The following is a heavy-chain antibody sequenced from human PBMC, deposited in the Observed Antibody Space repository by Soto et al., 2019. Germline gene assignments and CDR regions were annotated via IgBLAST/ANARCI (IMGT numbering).Heavy chain of an antibody. D-gene: IGHD3-22*01. CDR2: ISGSNNRT. J-gene: IGHJ5*02. CDR3: ASSTMIVVITA. CDR1: GFTFSNYA. V-gene: IGHV3-23*01. Sequence: EVQLLESGGGLVQPGGSLRLSCAASGFTFSNYAMNWVRQAPGKGLEWVSIISGSNNRTYYADSVKGRFTISRDNSQNTLYLQMNSLRGDDTAIYYCASSTMIVVITAWGQGTLVTVSS.